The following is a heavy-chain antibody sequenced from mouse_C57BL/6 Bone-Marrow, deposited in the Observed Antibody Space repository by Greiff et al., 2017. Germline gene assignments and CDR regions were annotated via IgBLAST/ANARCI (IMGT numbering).Heavy chain of an antibody. J-gene: IGHJ1*03. CDR3: TRERRNYSNYVWYFDV. CDR2: ISSGGDYT. CDR1: GFTFSSYA. V-gene: IGHV5-9-1*02. Sequence: EVKLVESGEGLVKPGGSLKLSCAASGFTFSSYAMSWVRQTPEKRLEWVAYISSGGDYTYYADTVKGRFTISRDNARNTLYLQMSSLKSEYTARYYCTRERRNYSNYVWYFDVWGTGTTVTVSS. D-gene: IGHD2-5*01.